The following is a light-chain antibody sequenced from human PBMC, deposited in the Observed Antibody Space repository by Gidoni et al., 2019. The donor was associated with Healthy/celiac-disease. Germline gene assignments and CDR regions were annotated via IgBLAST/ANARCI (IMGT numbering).Light chain of an antibody. V-gene: IGLV3-1*01. Sequence: PGQTASITCSGDKLGDKYACWYQQKPGQSPVLVIYQDSKRPSGIPERFSGSNSWNTATLTISGTQAMDEADYYCQAWDSSTYVVFGGGTKLTVL. CDR2: QDS. CDR1: KLGDKY. CDR3: QAWDSSTYVV. J-gene: IGLJ2*01.